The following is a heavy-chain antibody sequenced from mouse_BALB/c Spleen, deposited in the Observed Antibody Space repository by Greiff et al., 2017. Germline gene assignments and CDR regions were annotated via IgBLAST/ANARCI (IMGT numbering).Heavy chain of an antibody. J-gene: IGHJ2*01. CDR2: IDPSDSYT. D-gene: IGHD2-12*01. CDR3: AGRDGRQEFDY. V-gene: IGHV1-69*02. CDR1: GYTFTSYW. Sequence: QVQLQQSGAELVKPGASVKLSCKASGYTFTSYWMHWVKQRPGQGLERIGEIDPSDSYTNYNQKFKGKATLTVDKSSSTAYMQLSSLTSEDSAVYYCAGRDGRQEFDYWGQGTTLTVSS.